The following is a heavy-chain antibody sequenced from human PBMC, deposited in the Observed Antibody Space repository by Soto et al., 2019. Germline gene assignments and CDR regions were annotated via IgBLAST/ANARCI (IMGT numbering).Heavy chain of an antibody. CDR1: GGTFSSYA. D-gene: IGHD3-3*01. CDR3: ARGSMIFGVVHNWFDP. Sequence: ASVKVSCKASGGTFSSYAISWVRQAPGQGLEWMGGIIPIFGTVNYAQKFQGRVTITADESTSTAYMELSSLRSEDTAVYYCARGSMIFGVVHNWFDPWGQGTLATVSS. CDR2: IIPIFGTV. V-gene: IGHV1-69*13. J-gene: IGHJ5*02.